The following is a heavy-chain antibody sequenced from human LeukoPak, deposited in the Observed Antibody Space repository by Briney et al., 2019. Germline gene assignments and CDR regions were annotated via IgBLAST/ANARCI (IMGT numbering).Heavy chain of an antibody. D-gene: IGHD2-8*01. V-gene: IGHV1-2*02. CDR3: ARGFPLLYGKPRDDAFDI. CDR2: INPNSGGT. Sequence: GASVKVSCKASGYTFTGYYMHWVRQAPGQGLEWMGWINPNSGGTNYAQKFQGRVTMTRDTSISTVYMELSSLRSEDTAVYYCARGFPLLYGKPRDDAFDIWGQGTMVTVSS. CDR1: GYTFTGYY. J-gene: IGHJ3*02.